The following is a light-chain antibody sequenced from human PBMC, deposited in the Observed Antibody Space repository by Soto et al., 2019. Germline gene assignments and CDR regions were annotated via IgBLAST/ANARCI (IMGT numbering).Light chain of an antibody. V-gene: IGKV3-20*01. CDR3: QQYDKWPTWT. CDR2: GAS. J-gene: IGKJ1*01. CDR1: QSVSSSY. Sequence: EIVLTQSPGTLSLSPGERATLSGRASQSVSSSYLAWYQQKPGQAPRLLIYGASSRATGIPDRFSGSGSGTDFTLTISRLEPEDFAVYYCQQYDKWPTWTFGQGTKVDIK.